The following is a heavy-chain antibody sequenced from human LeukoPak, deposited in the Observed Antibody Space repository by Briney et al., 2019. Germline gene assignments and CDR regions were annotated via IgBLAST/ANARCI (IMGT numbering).Heavy chain of an antibody. V-gene: IGHV3-23*01. J-gene: IGHJ6*02. CDR2: ISGSGGST. D-gene: IGHD6-19*01. CDR3: AKAQSSGSEPTYGMDV. CDR1: GFTFSSYA. Sequence: GGSLRLSRAASGFTFSSYAMSWVRQAPGKGLEWVSAISGSGGSTYYADSVKGRFTISRDNSKNTLYLQMNSLRAEDTAVYYCAKAQSSGSEPTYGMDVWGQGTTVTVSS.